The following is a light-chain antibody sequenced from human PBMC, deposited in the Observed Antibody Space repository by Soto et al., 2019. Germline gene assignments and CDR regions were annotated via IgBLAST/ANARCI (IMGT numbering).Light chain of an antibody. CDR2: DVS. V-gene: IGLV2-14*03. Sequence: QSALTQPASVSGSPGQSITISCTGTSSDVGGYNYVSWYQHHPGKAPKLIIYDVSSRPSGVSIRFSGSKSDNTASLTISGLQPEDEADYHFSPYTRCTTRHTLFGTGLKVTV. CDR1: SSDVGGYNY. J-gene: IGLJ1*01. CDR3: SPYTRCTTRHTL.